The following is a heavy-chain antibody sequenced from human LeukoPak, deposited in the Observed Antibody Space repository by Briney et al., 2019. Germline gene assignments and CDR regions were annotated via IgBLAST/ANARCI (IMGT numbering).Heavy chain of an antibody. D-gene: IGHD6-19*01. CDR1: GFTFRRYV. CDR3: ARGFSSGWALDY. Sequence: PGGSLRLSCTASGFTFRRYVMSWVRQAPGKGLEWVSGIRGSGTTTYYADSVKGRFTISRDNSKNTLYLQMNSLRAEDTAVYYCARGFSSGWALDYWGQGTLVTVSS. V-gene: IGHV3-23*01. CDR2: IRGSGTTT. J-gene: IGHJ4*02.